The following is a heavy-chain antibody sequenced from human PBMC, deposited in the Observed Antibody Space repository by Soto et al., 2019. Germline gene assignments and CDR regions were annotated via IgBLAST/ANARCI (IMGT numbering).Heavy chain of an antibody. J-gene: IGHJ4*02. CDR2: ISVSGGST. CDR3: ASNTRYDPPDY. D-gene: IGHD3-16*01. CDR1: GFTFSSYA. Sequence: EVQLLESGGGLVQPGGSLRLSCAASGFTFSSYAMRWVRQAPGKGLAWVSGISVSGGSTYYADSVKGRFTISRDNSKNTLYLQMSSLRAEDTAVYYCASNTRYDPPDYWGQGTLVTVSS. V-gene: IGHV3-23*01.